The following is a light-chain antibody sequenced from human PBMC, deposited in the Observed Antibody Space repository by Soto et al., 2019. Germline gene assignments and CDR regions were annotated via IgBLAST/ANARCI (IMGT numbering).Light chain of an antibody. CDR2: DVS. Sequence: QSALTQPASVSGSPGQSITISCTGTSSDVGGYKYVSWYQQHPGKAPKLMIYDVSNRPSGVSNRFSGYKSGNTASLTISGLQAEDEADYYCSSYTSSSTLVVLGGGTKLTVL. V-gene: IGLV2-14*01. J-gene: IGLJ2*01. CDR1: SSDVGGYKY. CDR3: SSYTSSSTLVV.